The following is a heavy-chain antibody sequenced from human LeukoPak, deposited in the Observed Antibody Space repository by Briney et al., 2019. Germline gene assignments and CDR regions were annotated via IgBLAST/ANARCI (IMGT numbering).Heavy chain of an antibody. CDR3: APDHGGF. D-gene: IGHD3-16*01. V-gene: IGHV3-33*01. CDR1: GFTFSSYS. CDR2: IWHDGNNK. Sequence: PGGSLRLSCVASGFTFSSYSMHWVRQAPGKGLEWVAIIWHDGNNKFYADSVRGRFTISRDNSKSTLFLQMNSLRVEDTAVYYCAPDHGGFWGQGALVTVSS. J-gene: IGHJ4*02.